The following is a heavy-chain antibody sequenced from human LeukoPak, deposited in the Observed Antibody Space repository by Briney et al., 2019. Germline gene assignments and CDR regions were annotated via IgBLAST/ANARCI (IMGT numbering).Heavy chain of an antibody. V-gene: IGHV1-8*03. CDR3: ARSGSSGYYLLWSDY. D-gene: IGHD3-22*01. CDR2: MNPNSGNT. Sequence: ASVKVSCKASGYTFTSYDINWVRQATGQGLEWMGWMNPNSGNTGYAQKFQGRVTITRNTSISTAYMELSSLGSDDTAVYYCARSGSSGYYLLWSDYWGQGTLVTVSS. J-gene: IGHJ4*02. CDR1: GYTFTSYD.